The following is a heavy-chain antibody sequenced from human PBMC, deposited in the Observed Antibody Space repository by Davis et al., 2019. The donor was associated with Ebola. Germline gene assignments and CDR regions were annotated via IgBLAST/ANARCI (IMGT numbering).Heavy chain of an antibody. CDR2: IMPTYGSS. D-gene: IGHD3-9*01. V-gene: IGHV1-69*13. Sequence: SVKVSCKASGGTFSGYAISWVRQAPGQGLEWMGGIMPTYGSSKYAQKFQGRVTITADESTSTAYMELSSLRSEDTAVYYCARLYYDILTEDYWGKGTLVTVSS. CDR3: ARLYYDILTEDY. CDR1: GGTFSGYA. J-gene: IGHJ4*02.